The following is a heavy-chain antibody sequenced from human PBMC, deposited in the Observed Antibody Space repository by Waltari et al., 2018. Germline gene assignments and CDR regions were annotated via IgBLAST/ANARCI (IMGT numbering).Heavy chain of an antibody. V-gene: IGHV1-18*01. CDR2: ISAHNGNT. CDR1: VYTFSTYG. J-gene: IGHJ1*01. Sequence: QVHLLQSGAEVKKPGASVKGSCKASVYTFSTYGITWVRQAPGQGLEWMGWISAHNGNTNHAQKFQDRVTLTTDTSTNTAYMELRSLTSDDTAVYYCATAVGGNMEFDNWGQGTLVTVSS. D-gene: IGHD6-19*01. CDR3: ATAVGGNMEFDN.